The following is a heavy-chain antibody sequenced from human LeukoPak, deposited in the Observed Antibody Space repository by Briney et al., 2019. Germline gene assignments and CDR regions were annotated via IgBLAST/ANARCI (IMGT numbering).Heavy chain of an antibody. V-gene: IGHV4-39*07. CDR1: GGSISSGGYY. Sequence: SETLSLTCTVPGGSISSGGYYWSWIRQPPGKGLEWIGEINHSGSTNYNPSLKSRVTISVDTSKNQFSLKLSSVTAADTAVYYCARYYGSYPRTPPYDYWGQGTLVTVSS. CDR2: INHSGST. J-gene: IGHJ4*02. CDR3: ARYYGSYPRTPPYDY. D-gene: IGHD1-26*01.